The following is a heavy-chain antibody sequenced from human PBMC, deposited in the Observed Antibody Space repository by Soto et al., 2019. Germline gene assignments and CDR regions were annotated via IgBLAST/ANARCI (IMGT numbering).Heavy chain of an antibody. V-gene: IGHV1-18*01. CDR3: ARQDSSSWYRSWFDP. D-gene: IGHD6-13*01. CDR2: ISAYNGNT. CDR1: GYTFTSYG. J-gene: IGHJ5*02. Sequence: ASVKVSCKASGYTFTSYGISWVRQAPGQGLEWMGWISAYNGNTNYAQKLQGRVTMTTDTSTSTAYMELRSLRSDDTAVYYCARQDSSSWYRSWFDPWGQGTLVTVSS.